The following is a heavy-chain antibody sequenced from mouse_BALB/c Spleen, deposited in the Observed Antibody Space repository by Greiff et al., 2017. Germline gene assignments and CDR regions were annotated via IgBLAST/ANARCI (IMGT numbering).Heavy chain of an antibody. CDR1: GYTFTSYW. V-gene: IGHV1-7*01. Sequence: QVQLQQSGAELAKPGASVKMSCKASGYTFTSYWMHWVKQRPGQGLEWIGYINPSTGYTEYNQKFKDKATLTADKSSSTAYMQLSSLTSEDSAVYYCARKRDYDGPPFGYWGQGTLVTVSA. J-gene: IGHJ3*01. CDR2: INPSTGYT. CDR3: ARKRDYDGPPFGY. D-gene: IGHD2-3*01.